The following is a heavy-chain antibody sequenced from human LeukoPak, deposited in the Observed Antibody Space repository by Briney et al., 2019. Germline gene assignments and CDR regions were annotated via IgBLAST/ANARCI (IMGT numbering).Heavy chain of an antibody. V-gene: IGHV1-69*04. Sequence: ASVKGSCKASGGTFSCYAISWVRQAPGQGLEWMGRIIPILGIANYAQKFQGRVTITADKSTSTAYMELSSLRSEDTAVYYCARDVVATLGNWFDPWGQGTLVTVSS. J-gene: IGHJ5*02. CDR3: ARDVVATLGNWFDP. CDR2: IIPILGIA. CDR1: GGTFSCYA. D-gene: IGHD2-21*01.